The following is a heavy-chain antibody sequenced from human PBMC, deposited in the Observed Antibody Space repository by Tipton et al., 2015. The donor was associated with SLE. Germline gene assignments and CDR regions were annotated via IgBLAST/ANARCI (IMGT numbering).Heavy chain of an antibody. D-gene: IGHD3-3*01. CDR3: ARDQPSDYDFWSGYYRGYYYYGMDV. J-gene: IGHJ6*02. CDR2: ISAYNGNT. CDR1: GYTFTSYG. Sequence: QVQLVQSGAEVKKPGASVKVSCKASGYTFTSYGISWVRQAPGQGLEWMGWISAYNGNTNYAQKLQGRVTMTTDTSTSTAYMELRSLRSDDTAVYYCARDQPSDYDFWSGYYRGYYYYGMDVWGQGTTVTVSS. V-gene: IGHV1-18*01.